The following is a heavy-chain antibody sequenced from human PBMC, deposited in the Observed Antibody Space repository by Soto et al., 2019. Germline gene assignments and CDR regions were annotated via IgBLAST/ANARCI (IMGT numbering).Heavy chain of an antibody. J-gene: IGHJ4*02. CDR2: INYSGGST. CDR3: AKDMGGTGYCSGGHCRADS. V-gene: IGHV3-23*01. D-gene: IGHD2-15*01. Sequence: EVQLLESGGGLVQPGGSLRLSCAASGFTFSSFAMSWVRQAPGKGLEWVSAINYSGGSTYYADSVKGRFTISRDNSRNTVCLQMNSLRDEDTAVYYCAKDMGGTGYCSGGHCRADSWGQGTLVTVSS. CDR1: GFTFSSFA.